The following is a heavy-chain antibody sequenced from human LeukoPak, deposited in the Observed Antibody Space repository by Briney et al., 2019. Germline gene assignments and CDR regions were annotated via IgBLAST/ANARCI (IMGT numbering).Heavy chain of an antibody. J-gene: IGHJ5*02. Sequence: PGGSLRLSCAASGFTFSNYNMNWVRQASGKGLEWVSFISSSSRYIYYTDSVKGRFTISRDNAKNSLFLQMNSLRVEDTAVYFCAGVRLAPPWGQGTLVAVSS. V-gene: IGHV3-21*06. CDR1: GFTFSNYN. CDR2: ISSSSRYI. CDR3: AGVRLAPP.